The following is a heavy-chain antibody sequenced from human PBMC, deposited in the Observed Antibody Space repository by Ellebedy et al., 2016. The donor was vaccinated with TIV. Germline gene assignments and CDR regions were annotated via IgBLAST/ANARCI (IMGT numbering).Heavy chain of an antibody. CDR1: GFNIGSNA. CDR2: IGGDDRT. Sequence: PGGSLRLSCAASGFNIGSNAMSWVRQTPGKGLEWVAGIGGDDRTHYAHFVEGRFTISRDRFQSTLHLAMSSLRVEDTAIYYCAKDLSWWSASDYWGQGALVTVSS. J-gene: IGHJ4*02. V-gene: IGHV3-23*01. CDR3: AKDLSWWSASDY. D-gene: IGHD3-16*01.